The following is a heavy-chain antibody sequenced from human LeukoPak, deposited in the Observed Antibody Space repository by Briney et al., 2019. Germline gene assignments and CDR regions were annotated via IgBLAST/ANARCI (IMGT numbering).Heavy chain of an antibody. V-gene: IGHV3-9*01. J-gene: IGHJ4*02. Sequence: GGSLRLSCAVSGFTFDDYAMHWVRQAPGKGLEWVSGISWNSGSIGYADSVKGRFTISRDNAKNSLYLQMNSLRAEDTALYYCAKDRSIAAAGPPGYWGQGTLVTVSS. D-gene: IGHD6-13*01. CDR3: AKDRSIAAAGPPGY. CDR2: ISWNSGSI. CDR1: GFTFDDYA.